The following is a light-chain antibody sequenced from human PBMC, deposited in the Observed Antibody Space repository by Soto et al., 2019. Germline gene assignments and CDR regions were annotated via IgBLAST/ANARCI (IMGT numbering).Light chain of an antibody. CDR2: RAS. Sequence: EIVLTQSPGTLSLSPGERATLSCRASQSVSSNYLAWYQQKPGQAPRLLIYRASSRATGIPDRFSGSGSGTDFTLTISRLEPEVFAVYYCQQYDNSRAFGQGPKVEVK. CDR3: QQYDNSRA. CDR1: QSVSSNY. V-gene: IGKV3-20*01. J-gene: IGKJ1*01.